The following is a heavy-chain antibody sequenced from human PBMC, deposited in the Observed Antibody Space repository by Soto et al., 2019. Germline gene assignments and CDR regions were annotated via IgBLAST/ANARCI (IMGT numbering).Heavy chain of an antibody. Sequence: QVQLQESGPGLVKPSQTLSLTCTVSGGSISSGGSYWSWIRQHPGKGLEWIGYIYYSGSTYYNPSLKGRVTISVDTSKNQFSLKLSSVTAADTAVYYCARGHDYGDYDGIGYWGQGTLVTVSS. CDR3: ARGHDYGDYDGIGY. J-gene: IGHJ4*02. CDR2: IYYSGST. D-gene: IGHD4-17*01. V-gene: IGHV4-31*03. CDR1: GGSISSGGSY.